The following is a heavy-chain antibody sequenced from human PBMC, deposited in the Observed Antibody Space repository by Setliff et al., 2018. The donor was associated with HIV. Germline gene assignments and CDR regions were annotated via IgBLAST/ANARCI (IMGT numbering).Heavy chain of an antibody. V-gene: IGHV1-2*02. CDR1: GYTFTGYH. D-gene: IGHD3-22*01. J-gene: IGHJ4*02. CDR3: ATGRDSSGYCFLADY. Sequence: ASVKVSCKTSGYTFTGYHMHWVRQAPGQGLEWMGWINPNSGGTIYAQKFQDRVTMTRDTSSSTAYMELSRLRSDDTAVYYCATGRDSSGYCFLADYWGQGTLVTVSS. CDR2: INPNSGGT.